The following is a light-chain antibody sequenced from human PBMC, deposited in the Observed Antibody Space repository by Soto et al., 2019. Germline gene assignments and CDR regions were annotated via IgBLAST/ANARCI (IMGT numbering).Light chain of an antibody. CDR2: EVS. Sequence: QSVLTQPDSVSGSPGQSITISCTGTSSDVGGYNSVSWYQQHPGKAPKLMIYEVSRRPSGVSNRFSGSTSANTASLTISGLQAEDEADYYCSSFTTSTTYVFGTGTKVTVL. CDR3: SSFTTSTTYV. V-gene: IGLV2-14*03. J-gene: IGLJ1*01. CDR1: SSDVGGYNS.